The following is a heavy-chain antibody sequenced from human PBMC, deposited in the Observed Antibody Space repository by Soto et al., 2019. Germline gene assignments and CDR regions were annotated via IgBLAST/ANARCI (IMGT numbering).Heavy chain of an antibody. CDR2: INHSGST. CDR3: ARFMVTTFRRVSIDY. CDR1: GGSFSGYY. D-gene: IGHD4-17*01. J-gene: IGHJ4*02. V-gene: IGHV4-34*01. Sequence: SETLSLTCAVYGGSFSGYYWSWIRQPPGKGLEWIGEINHSGSTNYNPSLKSRVTISVDTSKNQFSLKLSSVTAADTAVYYCARFMVTTFRRVSIDYWGQGTLVTVSS.